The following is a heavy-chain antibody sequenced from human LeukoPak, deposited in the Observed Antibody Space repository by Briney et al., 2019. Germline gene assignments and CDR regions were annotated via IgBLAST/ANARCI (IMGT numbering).Heavy chain of an antibody. Sequence: PGGSLRLSCAATGFTFSSDTMNWLRRAPGKRLKWFSYISSRSSAIYYTDSVKGRFTISRDNAKNSLYLQMNSLRAEDTAVYYCARERWSGYRYGDFDYWGQGTLVTVSS. V-gene: IGHV3-48*01. J-gene: IGHJ4*02. CDR2: ISSRSSAI. CDR1: GFTFSSDT. CDR3: ARERWSGYRYGDFDY. D-gene: IGHD5-18*01.